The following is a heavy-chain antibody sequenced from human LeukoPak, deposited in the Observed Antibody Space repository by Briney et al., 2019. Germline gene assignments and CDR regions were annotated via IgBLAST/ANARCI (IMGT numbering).Heavy chain of an antibody. CDR3: ARDPAAAGTDY. D-gene: IGHD6-13*01. V-gene: IGHV4-38-2*02. Sequence: SKTLSLTCAVSGYSISSGYYWGWIRPPPGKGLEWIGSIYHSGSTYYNPSLKSRVTISVDTSKNQFSLKLSSVTAADTAVYYCARDPAAAGTDYWGQGTLVTVSS. CDR1: GYSISSGYY. CDR2: IYHSGST. J-gene: IGHJ4*02.